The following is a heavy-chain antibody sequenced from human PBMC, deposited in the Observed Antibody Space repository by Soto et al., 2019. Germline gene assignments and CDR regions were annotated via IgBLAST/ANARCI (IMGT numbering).Heavy chain of an antibody. D-gene: IGHD4-17*01. J-gene: IGHJ3*02. CDR3: ARLDNGGNPPQRDAFDI. CDR1: GFTVSSNY. Sequence: EVQLVESGGGLIQPGGSLRLSCAASGFTVSSNYMSWVRQAPGKGLEWVSVIYSGGSTYYADSVKGRFTISRDNSKNTLYSQKNGLRAEDTGVYYCARLDNGGNPPQRDAFDIWGQGTMVTVSS. CDR2: IYSGGST. V-gene: IGHV3-53*01.